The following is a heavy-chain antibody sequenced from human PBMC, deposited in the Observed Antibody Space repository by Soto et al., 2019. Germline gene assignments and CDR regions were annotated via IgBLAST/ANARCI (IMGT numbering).Heavy chain of an antibody. CDR2: INPKSGGT. D-gene: IGHD2-8*01. CDR3: ARGDSTDCSNGVCSFFYNHDMDV. CDR1: GYSFTDYH. V-gene: IGHV1-2*04. Sequence: ASVKVSCKASGYSFTDYHIHWVRQAPGQGLEWLGRINPKSGGTSTAQKVQGWVTMTTDTSISTASMELTRLTSDDTAIYYCARGDSTDCSNGVCSFFYNHDMDVWGQGTTVTAP. J-gene: IGHJ6*02.